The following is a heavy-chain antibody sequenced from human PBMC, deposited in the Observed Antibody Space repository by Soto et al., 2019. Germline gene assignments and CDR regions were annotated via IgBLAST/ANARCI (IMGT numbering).Heavy chain of an antibody. J-gene: IGHJ3*02. D-gene: IGHD3-22*01. V-gene: IGHV1-69*01. CDR1: GGTFSSYA. Sequence: QVQLVQSGAEVKKPGSSVKVSCKASGGTFSSYAISWVRQAPGQGLEWMGGFIPIFGTANYAQKFQGRVTITADESTSTAYMELSSLRSEDTAVYYCARVLKGYYDSSGYAFDIWGQGTMVTVSS. CDR2: FIPIFGTA. CDR3: ARVLKGYYDSSGYAFDI.